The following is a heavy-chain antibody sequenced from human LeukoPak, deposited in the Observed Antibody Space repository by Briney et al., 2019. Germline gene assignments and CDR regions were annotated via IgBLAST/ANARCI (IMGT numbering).Heavy chain of an antibody. CDR1: GFTFSSYG. CDR2: IRYDGSNK. V-gene: IGHV3-30*02. D-gene: IGHD1-26*01. Sequence: PGGSLRLSCAASGFTFSSYGMHWVRQAPGKGLEWVAFIRYDGSNKYYADSVKGRFTISRDNSKNTLYLQMNSLRAEDTAVYYCAKGGGYYGRYYFDYWGQGTLVTVSS. CDR3: AKGGGYYGRYYFDY. J-gene: IGHJ4*02.